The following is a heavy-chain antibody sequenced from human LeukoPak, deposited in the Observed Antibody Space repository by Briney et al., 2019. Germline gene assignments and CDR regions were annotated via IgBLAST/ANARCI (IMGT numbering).Heavy chain of an antibody. CDR2: INPNSGGT. V-gene: IGHV1-2*02. CDR1: GYTFTGYY. D-gene: IGHD2-21*01. J-gene: IGHJ6*03. CDR3: ARVEGSGLGYYMDV. Sequence: ASVKVSCKASGYTFTGYYMHWVRQAPGQGLEWMGWINPNSGGTNYAQKFQGRVTMTRDTSISTAYMELSRLRSDDTAVYYCARVEGSGLGYYMDVWGKGTTVTVSS.